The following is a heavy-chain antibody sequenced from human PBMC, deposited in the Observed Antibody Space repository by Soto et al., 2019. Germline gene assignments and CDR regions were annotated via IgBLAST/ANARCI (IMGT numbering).Heavy chain of an antibody. V-gene: IGHV4-39*01. CDR1: GGSISSSSYY. CDR3: ASSYGDYVSY. J-gene: IGHJ4*02. Sequence: QLQLQESGPGLVKPSETLSLTCTVSGGSISSSSYYWGWIRQPPGKGLEWIGSIYYSGSTYYNPSINSRVTISVDTSENQFSLKLSSVTAADTAVYYCASSYGDYVSYWGQGTLVTVSS. CDR2: IYYSGST. D-gene: IGHD4-17*01.